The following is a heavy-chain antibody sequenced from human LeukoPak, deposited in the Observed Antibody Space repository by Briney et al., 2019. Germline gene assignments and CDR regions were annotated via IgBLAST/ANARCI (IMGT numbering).Heavy chain of an antibody. J-gene: IGHJ5*02. CDR2: ISGSGGST. CDR1: GFTFSSYS. Sequence: PGGSLRLSCAASGFTFSSYSMNWVRQAPGKGLEWVSAISGSGGSTYYADSVKGRFTISRDNSKNTLYLQMNSLRAEDTAVYYCAKVGAYYYDSSGYFNWFDPWGQGTLVTVSS. CDR3: AKVGAYYYDSSGYFNWFDP. D-gene: IGHD3-22*01. V-gene: IGHV3-23*01.